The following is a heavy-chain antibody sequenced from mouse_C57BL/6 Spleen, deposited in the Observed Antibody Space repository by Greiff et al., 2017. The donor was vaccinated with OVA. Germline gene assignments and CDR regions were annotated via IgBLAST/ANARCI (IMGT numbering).Heavy chain of an antibody. J-gene: IGHJ2*01. CDR2: INPSNGGT. Sequence: QVHVKQPGTELVKPGASVKLSCKASGYTFTSYWMHWVKQRPGQGLEWIGNINPSNGGTNYNEKFKSKATLTVDKSSSTAYMQLSSLTSEDSAVYYCARRRIYYDYGWDYWGQGTTLTVSS. CDR3: ARRRIYYDYGWDY. D-gene: IGHD2-4*01. V-gene: IGHV1-53*01. CDR1: GYTFTSYW.